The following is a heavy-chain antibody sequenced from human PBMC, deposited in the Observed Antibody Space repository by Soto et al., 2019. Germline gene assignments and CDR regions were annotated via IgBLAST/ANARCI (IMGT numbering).Heavy chain of an antibody. J-gene: IGHJ4*02. D-gene: IGHD5-18*01. V-gene: IGHV3-30*18. CDR3: AKVWNRYGYILDY. Sequence: QVQLVESGGGVVQPGRSLRLSCAASGFTFSSYGMHWVRQAPGKGLEWVAVISYDGSNKYYADSVKGRFTISRDNSMNTLYLEMNSLRAEDTAVYYCAKVWNRYGYILDYWGQGTLVTVSS. CDR2: ISYDGSNK. CDR1: GFTFSSYG.